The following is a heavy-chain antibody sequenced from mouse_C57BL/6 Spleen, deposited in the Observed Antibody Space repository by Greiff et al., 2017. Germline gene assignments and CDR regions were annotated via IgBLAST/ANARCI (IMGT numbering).Heavy chain of an antibody. CDR2: ISYDGSN. Sequence: DVKLQESGPGLVKPSQSLSLTCSVTGYSITSGYYWNWIRQFPGNKLEWMGYISYDGSNNYNPSLKNRISITRDTSKNQFFLKLNSVTTEDTATYYCANLMIPDWYFDVWGTGTTVTVSS. CDR1: GYSITSGYY. D-gene: IGHD2-3*01. J-gene: IGHJ1*03. CDR3: ANLMIPDWYFDV. V-gene: IGHV3-6*01.